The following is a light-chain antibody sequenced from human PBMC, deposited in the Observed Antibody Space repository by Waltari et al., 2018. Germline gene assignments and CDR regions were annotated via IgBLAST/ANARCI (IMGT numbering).Light chain of an antibody. CDR1: QSVGSN. V-gene: IGKV3-15*01. Sequence: ETMMTQSPGTLSVSPGQRATLPCRASQSVGSNLAWYQQKPGQAPRLLIYAASTRATGIPTRFAGSASGTEFTLTISSLQSEDFAVYYCQHYDNWPPSYTFGRGTKLEIE. J-gene: IGKJ2*01. CDR2: AAS. CDR3: QHYDNWPPSYT.